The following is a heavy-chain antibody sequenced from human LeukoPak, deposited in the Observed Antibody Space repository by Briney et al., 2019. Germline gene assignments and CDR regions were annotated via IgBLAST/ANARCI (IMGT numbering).Heavy chain of an antibody. CDR1: GFTFSSYA. V-gene: IGHV3-23*01. D-gene: IGHD1-26*01. CDR3: ARDLVGATPY. Sequence: GGSLRLSCAASGFTFSSYAMSWVCQAPGKGLEWVSAISGSGGSTYYADSVKGRFTISRDNAKNTLYLQMNSLRAEDTAVYYCARDLVGATPYWGQGTLVTVSS. CDR2: ISGSGGST. J-gene: IGHJ4*02.